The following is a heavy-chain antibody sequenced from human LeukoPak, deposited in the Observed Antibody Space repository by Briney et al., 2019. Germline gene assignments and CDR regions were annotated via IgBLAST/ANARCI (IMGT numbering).Heavy chain of an antibody. V-gene: IGHV1-18*01. CDR2: ISAYNGNT. Sequence: ASVKVSCKDSGYTFTSYGIRWVRQAPGQELEWMVWISAYNGNTNYAQKLQGRVTMTTDTSTSTAYMELRSLRSDDTAVYYCARSYYDSRGYYSPSDYWGPGTLVTVSS. D-gene: IGHD3-22*01. CDR3: ARSYYDSRGYYSPSDY. J-gene: IGHJ4*02. CDR1: GYTFTSYG.